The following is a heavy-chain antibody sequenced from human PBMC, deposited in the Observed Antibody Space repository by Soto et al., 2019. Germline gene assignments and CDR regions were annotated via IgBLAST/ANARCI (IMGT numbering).Heavy chain of an antibody. CDR1: GGTFSSYA. Sequence: SVKVSCKASGGTFSSYAISWVRQAPGQGLEWMGGIIPIFGTANYAQKFQGRVTITADESTSTAYMELSSLRSVTAADTAVYYCARVDHRGYFAILTDYWGQGTLVTVSS. J-gene: IGHJ4*02. CDR3: ARVDHRGYFAILTDY. D-gene: IGHD3-9*01. CDR2: IIPIFGTA. V-gene: IGHV1-69*13.